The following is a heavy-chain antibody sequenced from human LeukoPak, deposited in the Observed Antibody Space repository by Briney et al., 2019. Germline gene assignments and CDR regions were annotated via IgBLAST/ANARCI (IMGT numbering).Heavy chain of an antibody. CDR3: ARVAEAAAFDS. CDR1: GVTVGEYS. J-gene: IGHJ4*02. D-gene: IGHD6-13*01. Sequence: PGGSLRLSCSASGVTVGEYSMNWVRQAPGKGLEWVSSISGNSRYIYYADSMRGRFTISRDNAKNSLYLQMNSLKPEDTAVYYCARVAEAAAFDSWGQGTLVTVSS. CDR2: ISGNSRYI. V-gene: IGHV3-21*06.